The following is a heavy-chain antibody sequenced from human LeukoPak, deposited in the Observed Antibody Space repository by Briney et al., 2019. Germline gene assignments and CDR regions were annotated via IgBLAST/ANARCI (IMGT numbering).Heavy chain of an antibody. CDR2: INPNSGGT. CDR1: GYTFTSYA. V-gene: IGHV1-2*02. J-gene: IGHJ4*02. D-gene: IGHD3-22*01. Sequence: ASVKVSCKASGYTFTSYAMNWVRQAPGQGLEWMGWINPNSGGTNYAQKFQGRVTMTRDTSISTAYMELSRLRSDDTAVYYCARERSSGYYFERGADYWGQGTLVTVSS. CDR3: ARERSSGYYFERGADY.